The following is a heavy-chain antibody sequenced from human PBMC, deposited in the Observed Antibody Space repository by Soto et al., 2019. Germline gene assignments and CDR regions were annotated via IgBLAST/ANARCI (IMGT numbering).Heavy chain of an antibody. D-gene: IGHD6-13*01. CDR1: GGTFSSYT. CDR3: AGDRGAAAGQTGYNWFDP. J-gene: IGHJ5*02. CDR2: IIPILGIA. V-gene: IGHV1-69*08. Sequence: QVQLVQSGAEVKKPGSSVKVSCKASGGTFSSYTISWVRQAPGQGLEWMGRIIPILGIANYAQKFQGRVTITADKSTSTAYMELSSLRSEDTAVYYCAGDRGAAAGQTGYNWFDPWGQGTLVTVSS.